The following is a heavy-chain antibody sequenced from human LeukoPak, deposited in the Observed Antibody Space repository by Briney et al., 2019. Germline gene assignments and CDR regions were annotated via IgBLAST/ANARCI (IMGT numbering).Heavy chain of an antibody. V-gene: IGHV1-46*01. CDR2: IHHSGGST. CDR1: VYTFSACY. D-gene: IGHD1-1*01. Sequence: RASLKVFCQASVYTFSACYIHWVRQTPVQVLEWMGFIHHSGGSTSYAQKFQGRVTMTRDTSTSAVYMELSGLRSEDPAMYYCARNVGSGFDYWGQGTLVTVFS. J-gene: IGHJ4*02. CDR3: ARNVGSGFDY.